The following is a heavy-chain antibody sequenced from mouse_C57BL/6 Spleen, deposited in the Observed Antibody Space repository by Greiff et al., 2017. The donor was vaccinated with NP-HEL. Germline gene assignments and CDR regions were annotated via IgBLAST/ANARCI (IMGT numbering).Heavy chain of an antibody. CDR1: GYTFTSYG. D-gene: IGHD2-2*01. CDR2: IYPRSGNT. Sequence: QVQLKQSGAELARPGASVKLSCKASGYTFTSYGISWVKQRTGQGLEWIGEIYPRSGNTYYNEKFKGKATLTADKSSSTAYMELRSLTSEDSAVYFCARSGAYGYNYYAMDYWGQGTSVTVSS. V-gene: IGHV1-81*01. CDR3: ARSGAYGYNYYAMDY. J-gene: IGHJ4*01.